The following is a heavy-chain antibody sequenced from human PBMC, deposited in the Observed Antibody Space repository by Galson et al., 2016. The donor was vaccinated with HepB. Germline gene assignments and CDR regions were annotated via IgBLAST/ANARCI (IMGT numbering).Heavy chain of an antibody. CDR2: IKHDGREK. D-gene: IGHD3-22*01. V-gene: IGHV3-7*04. J-gene: IGHJ3*02. CDR3: ARDDTHFDTFAYYDDLDM. CDR1: GFPFSDYW. Sequence: SLRLSCAASGFPFSDYWMTWVRQGPGKGLGWVANIKHDGREKNYVGSVKGRFTISRDNAKNSLYLQMSSLRAEDTAVYYCARDDTHFDTFAYYDDLDMWGQGTMVTVSS.